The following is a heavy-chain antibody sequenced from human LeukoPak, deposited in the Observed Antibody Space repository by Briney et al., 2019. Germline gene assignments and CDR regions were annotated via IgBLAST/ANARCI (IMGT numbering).Heavy chain of an antibody. CDR3: ARGYYDILTGPLNWFDP. D-gene: IGHD3-9*01. CDR2: IYYSGST. V-gene: IGHV4-59*01. Sequence: TPSETLSLTCTVSGGSISSYYWSWIRQPPGKGLEWIGYIYYSGSTIYNPSLKSRVTISVDTSKNQFSLKLSSVTAADTAVYYCARGYYDILTGPLNWFDPWGQGTLVTVSS. CDR1: GGSISSYY. J-gene: IGHJ5*02.